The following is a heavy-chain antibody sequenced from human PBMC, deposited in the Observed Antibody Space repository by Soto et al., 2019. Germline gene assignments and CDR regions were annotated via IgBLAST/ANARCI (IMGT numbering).Heavy chain of an antibody. CDR1: GFTFSSYA. Sequence: GGSLSLSCAASGFTFSSYAMSWVRQAPGKGLEWVSAISSSSGSTYYADSVKGRFTISRDNSKNSLYLQMNSLRAEDTAVYYCARDQGNDYGDYVGYYYYYMDVWGKGTTVTVSS. CDR2: ISSSSGST. J-gene: IGHJ6*03. CDR3: ARDQGNDYGDYVGYYYYYMDV. V-gene: IGHV3-23*01. D-gene: IGHD4-17*01.